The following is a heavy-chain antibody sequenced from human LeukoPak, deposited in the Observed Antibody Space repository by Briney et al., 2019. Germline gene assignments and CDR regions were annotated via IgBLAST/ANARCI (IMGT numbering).Heavy chain of an antibody. CDR3: ARVQVAATISFDY. J-gene: IGHJ4*02. Sequence: PSETLSLTCAVSGYSISSGYYWGWIRQPPGKGLEWIGSIYHSGSTYYNPSLKSRVTISVDTSKNQFSLKLSSVTAADTAVYYCARVQVAATISFDYWGQGTLVTVSS. CDR2: IYHSGST. CDR1: GYSISSGYY. D-gene: IGHD5-12*01. V-gene: IGHV4-38-2*01.